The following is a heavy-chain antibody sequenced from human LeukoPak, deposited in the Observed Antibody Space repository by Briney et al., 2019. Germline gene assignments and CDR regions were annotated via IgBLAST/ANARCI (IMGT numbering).Heavy chain of an antibody. CDR2: ISSSSSSYI. CDR1: GFTFSSYA. Sequence: GGSLRLSCAASGFTFSSYAMNWVRQAPGKGLEWVSSISSSSSSYIYYADSVKGRFTISRDNSKNSLYLQMNSLRAEDTAVYYCARDLRGVADYYYGMDVWGQGTTVTVSS. V-gene: IGHV3-21*01. J-gene: IGHJ6*02. CDR3: ARDLRGVADYYYGMDV. D-gene: IGHD2-15*01.